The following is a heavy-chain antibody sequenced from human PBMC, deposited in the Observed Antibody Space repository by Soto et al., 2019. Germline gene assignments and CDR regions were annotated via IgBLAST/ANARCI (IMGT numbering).Heavy chain of an antibody. J-gene: IGHJ5*02. CDR3: AGKGGTGFDP. CDR1: GGSVSSGSYY. Sequence: QVQLQESGPGLVKPSETLSLTCTVSGGSVSSGSYYWSWIRQPPGKGLEWIGYIYYSGSTNYNPSPKSRVTTSVDTSKNQFSLKLSSVTAADTAVYYCAGKGGTGFDPWGQGTLVTVSS. V-gene: IGHV4-61*01. D-gene: IGHD1-7*01. CDR2: IYYSGST.